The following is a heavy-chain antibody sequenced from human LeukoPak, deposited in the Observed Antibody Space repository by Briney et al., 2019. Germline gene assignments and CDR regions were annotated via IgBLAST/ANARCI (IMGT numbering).Heavy chain of an antibody. V-gene: IGHV1-2*02. CDR3: ARGKTVTASRLGY. CDR2: INPNSGGT. D-gene: IGHD2-21*02. J-gene: IGHJ4*02. CDR1: GYTFTGYY. Sequence: ASVKVSCKASGYTFTGYYMHWVRQAPGQGLEWMGWINPNSGGTNYAQKFQGRVTMTRDTSISTAYMELSRLRSDDTAVYYCARGKTVTASRLGYWGQGTLVTVSS.